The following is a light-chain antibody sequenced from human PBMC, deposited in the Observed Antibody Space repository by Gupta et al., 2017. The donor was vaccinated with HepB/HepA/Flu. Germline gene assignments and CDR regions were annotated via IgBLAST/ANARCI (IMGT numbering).Light chain of an antibody. J-gene: IGLJ2*01. CDR2: EVS. V-gene: IGLV2-14*01. CDR1: SSDVGGYDY. Sequence: QSALTQPASASGSPGQSIAISCTGPSSDVGGYDYVSWYQQHPGKAPKLILFEVSRRPGGISDRFSGSKSGNTASLTISGLLAEDEAFYYCSSYTSTNTVVVFGGGTKLTVL. CDR3: SSYTSTNTVVV.